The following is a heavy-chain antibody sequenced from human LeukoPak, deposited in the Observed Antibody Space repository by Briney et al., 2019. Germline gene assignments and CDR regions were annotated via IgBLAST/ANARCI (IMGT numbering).Heavy chain of an antibody. J-gene: IGHJ4*02. CDR3: ARGRPTYDYVWGSYRYYFDY. V-gene: IGHV4-38-2*02. CDR2: IYHSGST. D-gene: IGHD3-16*02. CDR1: GYSISSGYY. Sequence: SETLSLTCTVSGYSISSGYYWGWIRQPPGKGLEWIWSIYHSGSTYYNPSLKSRVTISVDTSKNQFSLKLSSVTAADKAVYYCARGRPTYDYVWGSYRYYFDYWGQGTLVTVSS.